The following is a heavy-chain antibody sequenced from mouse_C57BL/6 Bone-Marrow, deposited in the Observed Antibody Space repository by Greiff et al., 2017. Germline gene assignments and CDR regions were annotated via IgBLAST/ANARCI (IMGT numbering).Heavy chain of an antibody. Sequence: EVKLVESEGGLVQPGSSMKLSCTASGFTFSDYYMAWVRQVPEKGLEWVANINYDGSSTYYLDSLKSRFIISRDNAKNILYLQMSSLKSEDTATYYCARDSNLPWYFDVWGTGTTVTVSS. CDR2: INYDGSST. CDR3: ARDSNLPWYFDV. J-gene: IGHJ1*03. V-gene: IGHV5-16*01. D-gene: IGHD2-5*01. CDR1: GFTFSDYY.